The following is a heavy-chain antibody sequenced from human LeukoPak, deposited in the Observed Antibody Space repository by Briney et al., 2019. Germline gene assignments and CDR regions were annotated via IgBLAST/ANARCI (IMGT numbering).Heavy chain of an antibody. V-gene: IGHV1-18*04. D-gene: IGHD6-13*01. CDR1: GYTFISYG. CDR2: ISAYNGNT. Sequence: ASVKVSCKASGYTFISYGISRVRQAPGQGLEWMGWISAYNGNTNYAQKLQGRVTMTTDTSTSTAYMELRSLRSDDTAVYYCARVGPTYSSLRPNWFDPWGQGTLVTVSS. J-gene: IGHJ5*02. CDR3: ARVGPTYSSLRPNWFDP.